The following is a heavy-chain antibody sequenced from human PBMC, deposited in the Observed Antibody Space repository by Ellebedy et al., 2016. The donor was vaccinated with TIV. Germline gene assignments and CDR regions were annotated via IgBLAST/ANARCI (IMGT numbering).Heavy chain of an antibody. D-gene: IGHD2-2*01. CDR1: GYSFTSYW. J-gene: IGHJ6*02. Sequence: GESLKISXKGSGYSFTSYWISWVRQMPGKGLEWMGRIDPSDSYSNYSPSFHGHVTISAAKSIGTAYLQWSSLKDSDTAMYYCARRQSCRSSSCYQGHYGMDVWGQGTTVTVSS. CDR3: ARRQSCRSSSCYQGHYGMDV. CDR2: IDPSDSYS. V-gene: IGHV5-10-1*01.